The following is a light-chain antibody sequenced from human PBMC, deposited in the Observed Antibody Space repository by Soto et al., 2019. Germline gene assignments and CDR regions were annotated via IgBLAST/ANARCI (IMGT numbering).Light chain of an antibody. Sequence: VRVGNTPRASPAIASFLAWYQQKPGTAPKLLIYDAATLQSGVPSRFSGSRSGTEYTLTIGSLQPEDFAPYYSQQLACPPWRFGHGTKVDIK. J-gene: IGKJ1*01. CDR2: DAA. V-gene: IGKV1-9*01. CDR3: QQLACPPWR. CDR1: PAIASF.